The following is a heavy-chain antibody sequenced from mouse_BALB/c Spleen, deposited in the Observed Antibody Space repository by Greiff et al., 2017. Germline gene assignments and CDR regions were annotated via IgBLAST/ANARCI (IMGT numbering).Heavy chain of an antibody. CDR3: ARDYGSRFAY. Sequence: VQLKESGAELVKPGASVKLSCTASGFNIKDTYMHWVKQRPEQGLEWIGRIDPANGNTKYDPKFQGKATITADTSSNTAYLQLSSLTSEDTAVYYCARDYGSRFAYWGQGTLVTVSA. CDR2: IDPANGNT. V-gene: IGHV14-3*02. J-gene: IGHJ3*01. CDR1: GFNIKDTY. D-gene: IGHD1-1*01.